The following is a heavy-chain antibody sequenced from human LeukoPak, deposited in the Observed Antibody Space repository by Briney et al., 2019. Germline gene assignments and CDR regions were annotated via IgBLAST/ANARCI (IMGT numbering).Heavy chain of an antibody. V-gene: IGHV4-39*07. J-gene: IGHJ6*03. CDR2: LDESGRP. Sequence: PSETLSLTCSVSGGSTRSGRHHWAWVRQPPGKGLEFIGSLDESGRPYYNAPIKSRVTISEDSSGKQFSLNLSSVTAADTAVYYCARDLGGYPFFMDVWGRGTTVSVSS. CDR3: ARDLGGYPFFMDV. D-gene: IGHD2-15*01. CDR1: GGSTRSGRHH.